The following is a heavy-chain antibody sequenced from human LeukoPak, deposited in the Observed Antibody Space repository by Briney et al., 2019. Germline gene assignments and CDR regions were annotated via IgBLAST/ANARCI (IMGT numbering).Heavy chain of an antibody. V-gene: IGHV4-34*01. CDR2: INHSGST. D-gene: IGHD7-27*01. CDR3: ARQNWGGLPLFY. Sequence: PSETLSLTCAVYGGSFSGYYWSWIRQPPGKGLEWIGEINHSGSTNYNPSLKSRVTISVDTSKNQFSLKLSSVTAADTAVYYCARQNWGGLPLFYWGQGTLVTVSS. CDR1: GGSFSGYY. J-gene: IGHJ4*02.